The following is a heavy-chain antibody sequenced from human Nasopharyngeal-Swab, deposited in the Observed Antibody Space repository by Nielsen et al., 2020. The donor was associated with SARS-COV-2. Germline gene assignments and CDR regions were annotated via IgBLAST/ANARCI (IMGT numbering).Heavy chain of an antibody. J-gene: IGHJ4*01. D-gene: IGHD3-16*02. CDR2: IKRDGSEK. V-gene: IGHV3-7*01. CDR1: GFTLSSYW. Sequence: GGSLRLSCAASGFTLSSYWMSWVRQAPGKGLEWVANIKRDGSEKYYADSVKGRFTVSRDNAKSSLYLQMNSLRAEDTAVYYCAREWEAYGYLWGNYRYTIFDYWGRGTLVTVSS. CDR3: AREWEAYGYLWGNYRYTIFDY.